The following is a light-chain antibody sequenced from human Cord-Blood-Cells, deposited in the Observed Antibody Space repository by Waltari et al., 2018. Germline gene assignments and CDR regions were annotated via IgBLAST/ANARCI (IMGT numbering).Light chain of an antibody. CDR3: SSYTSSSTWV. CDR1: SSDVGGYNY. J-gene: IGLJ3*02. V-gene: IGLV2-14*01. CDR2: DVS. Sequence: QSALTQPASVSGSPGQSITISCTGTSSDVGGYNYVSLYQQHPGKAPKLMIYDVSKWPSGVSNRFSGSKSGNTASLTISGLQAEDEADYYCSSYTSSSTWVFGGGTKLTVL.